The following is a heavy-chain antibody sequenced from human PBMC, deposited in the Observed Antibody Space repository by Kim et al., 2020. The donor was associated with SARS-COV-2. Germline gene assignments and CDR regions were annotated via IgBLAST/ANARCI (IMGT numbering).Heavy chain of an antibody. CDR3: AKDLEHDCLSRSNWCDP. J-gene: IGHJ5*02. Sequence: GGSLRLSCSASGFTFSNYAMHWVRQAPGKGLEWVSVISYDGGSKYYADSVKGRFTISRDNSKNMLYLQMSSLRAEDTAVYYCAKDLEHDCLSRSNWCDP. CDR2: ISYDGGSK. V-gene: IGHV3-33*06. D-gene: IGHD3-3*01. CDR1: GFTFSNYA.